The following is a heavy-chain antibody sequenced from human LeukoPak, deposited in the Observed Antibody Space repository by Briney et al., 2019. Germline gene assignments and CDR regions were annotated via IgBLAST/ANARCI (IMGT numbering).Heavy chain of an antibody. J-gene: IGHJ3*02. D-gene: IGHD5-12*01. V-gene: IGHV4-39*07. Sequence: SETLSLTCTVSGGSISSSSYYWGWIRQPPGKGLEWIGSIYYSGSTYYNPSLKSRVTISVDTSKNQFSLKLSSVTAADKAVYYCARSSRILDIVATIRARLGGNGFDIWGQGTMVTVSS. CDR2: IYYSGST. CDR3: ARSSRILDIVATIRARLGGNGFDI. CDR1: GGSISSSSYY.